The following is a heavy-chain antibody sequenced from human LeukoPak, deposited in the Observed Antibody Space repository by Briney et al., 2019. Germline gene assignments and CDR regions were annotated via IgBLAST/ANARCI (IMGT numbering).Heavy chain of an antibody. J-gene: IGHJ4*02. V-gene: IGHV3-23*01. CDR2: ISGSGGST. Sequence: GGTLRLSCAASGFTFSSYGMSWVRQAPGQGLEWVSAISGSGGSTYYADSVKGRFIISRDNAKDSLYLQMNSLRVEDTAVYYCLRGDRRDYWGQGTLVTVSS. CDR1: GFTFSSYG. CDR3: LRGDRRDY.